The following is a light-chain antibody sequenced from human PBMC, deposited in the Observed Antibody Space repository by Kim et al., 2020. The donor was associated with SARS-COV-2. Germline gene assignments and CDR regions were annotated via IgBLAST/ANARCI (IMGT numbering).Light chain of an antibody. CDR1: SGHSSYA. CDR3: QTWGTGIRV. CDR2: VNSDGSY. J-gene: IGLJ3*02. Sequence: ASVKLTCTLSSGHSSYAIAWHQQHPEKGPRYLMKVNSDGSYTKGDGIPDRFSGSSSGAVRYLTISNLQSDDEADYYCQTWGTGIRVFGGGTKLTVL. V-gene: IGLV4-69*01.